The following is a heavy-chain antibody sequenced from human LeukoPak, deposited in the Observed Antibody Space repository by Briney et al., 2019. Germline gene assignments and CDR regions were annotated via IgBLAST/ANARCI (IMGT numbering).Heavy chain of an antibody. Sequence: GGSLRLSCAASGFTFSSYALSWVRQAPGKGLEWVSGITDSGTGTYYADSVKGRFTISRDNSKNTVYLQMSSLRAEDTAVYYCARTGYNHDTPLNYWGQGTLVTVSS. J-gene: IGHJ4*02. CDR3: ARTGYNHDTPLNY. V-gene: IGHV3-23*01. CDR2: ITDSGTGT. D-gene: IGHD5-18*01. CDR1: GFTFSSYA.